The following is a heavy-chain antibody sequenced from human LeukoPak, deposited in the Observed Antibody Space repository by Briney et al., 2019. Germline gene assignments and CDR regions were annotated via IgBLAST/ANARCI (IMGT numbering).Heavy chain of an antibody. Sequence: SQTLSLTCAISGDRVSSNGVAGNWIRQSPSRGLEWLGRTYYRSKWFNDYPVSVNSRITISPDISKNQFSLQLNSVTPEDTAVYFCARGAWRSFDYWGQGTLVTVTS. J-gene: IGHJ4*02. V-gene: IGHV6-1*01. CDR1: GDRVSSNGVA. CDR3: ARGAWRSFDY. CDR2: TYYRSKWFN.